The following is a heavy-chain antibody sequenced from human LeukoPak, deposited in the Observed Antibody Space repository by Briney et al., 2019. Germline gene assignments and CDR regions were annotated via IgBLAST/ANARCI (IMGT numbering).Heavy chain of an antibody. J-gene: IGHJ5*02. CDR1: GGTFSSYA. D-gene: IGHD6-6*01. CDR3: ARAGAARVLRDWFDP. V-gene: IGHV1-69*05. Sequence: ASVKVSCKASGGTFSSYAISWVRQAPGQGLEWMGGIIPIFGTANYAQKFQGRVTITTDESTSTAYMELSSLRSEDTAVYYCARAGAARVLRDWFDPWGQGTLVTVSS. CDR2: IIPIFGTA.